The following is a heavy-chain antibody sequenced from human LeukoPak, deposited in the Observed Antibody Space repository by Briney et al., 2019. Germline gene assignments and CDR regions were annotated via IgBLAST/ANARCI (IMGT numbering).Heavy chain of an antibody. J-gene: IGHJ6*03. D-gene: IGHD3-3*01. CDR2: INPNSGGT. Sequence: ASVKVSCKASGYTFIGYYMHWVRQAPGQGLEWMGWINPNSGGTNYAQKFQGRVTMTRDTSISTAYMELSRLRSDDTAVYYCARELRFLEWAAYYYYMDVWGKGTTVTVSS. CDR3: ARELRFLEWAAYYYYMDV. CDR1: GYTFIGYY. V-gene: IGHV1-2*02.